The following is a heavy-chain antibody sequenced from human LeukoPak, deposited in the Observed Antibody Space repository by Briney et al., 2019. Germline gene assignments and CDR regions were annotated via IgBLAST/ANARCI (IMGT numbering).Heavy chain of an antibody. CDR1: GYTFAGYY. CDR3: ARDASQGITGTTFYYYYYMDV. D-gene: IGHD1-7*01. Sequence: ASVKVSCKASGYTFAGYYMHWVRQVPGQGLEWMGWFNPKSGDTNYPQKFQGRVTMTRDTSISTAYMKLSRLRSDDTAVYYCARDASQGITGTTFYYYYYMDVWGKGTTVTVSS. V-gene: IGHV1-2*02. CDR2: FNPKSGDT. J-gene: IGHJ6*03.